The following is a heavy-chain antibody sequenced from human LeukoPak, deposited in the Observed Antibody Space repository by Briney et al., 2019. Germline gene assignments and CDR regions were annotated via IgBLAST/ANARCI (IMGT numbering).Heavy chain of an antibody. D-gene: IGHD3-10*01. V-gene: IGHV1-2*04. J-gene: IGHJ6*02. Sequence: ASVKVSCKASGYTFTGYYMHWVRQAPGQGLEWMGWINPNSGGTNYAQKFQGWVTMTRDTSISTAYMELSRLRSDDTAVYYCARDRRITMVRGVIPSDGMDVWGQGTTVTVSS. CDR2: INPNSGGT. CDR3: ARDRRITMVRGVIPSDGMDV. CDR1: GYTFTGYY.